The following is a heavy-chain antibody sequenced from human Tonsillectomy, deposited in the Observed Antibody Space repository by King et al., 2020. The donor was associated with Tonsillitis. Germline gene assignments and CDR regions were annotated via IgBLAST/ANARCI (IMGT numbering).Heavy chain of an antibody. CDR1: GFTFSSNY. V-gene: IGHV3-66*01. D-gene: IGHD6-6*01. J-gene: IGHJ4*02. CDR3: AGTPYSSSSPYYFDY. CDR2: IYSGGST. Sequence: VQLVESGGGLVQPGGSLRPSCAASGFTFSSNYMSWVRQAPGKGLEWVSVIYSGGSTYYGDSVKGRFTISRDNSKNTLYLQMNSLRAEDTAVYYCAGTPYSSSSPYYFDYWGQGTLVTVSS.